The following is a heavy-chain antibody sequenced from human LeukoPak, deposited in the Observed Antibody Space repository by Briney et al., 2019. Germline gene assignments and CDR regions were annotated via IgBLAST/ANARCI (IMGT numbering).Heavy chain of an antibody. Sequence: PSETLSLTCTVSGGSISSGSYYWSWIRQPAGKGLEWIGRIYTSGSTNYNPSLKSRVTISVDTSKNQFSLKLSSVTAADTAVYYCARHPGGSAGAFDIWGQGTMVTVSS. V-gene: IGHV4-61*02. J-gene: IGHJ3*02. D-gene: IGHD4-23*01. CDR3: ARHPGGSAGAFDI. CDR1: GGSISSGSYY. CDR2: IYTSGST.